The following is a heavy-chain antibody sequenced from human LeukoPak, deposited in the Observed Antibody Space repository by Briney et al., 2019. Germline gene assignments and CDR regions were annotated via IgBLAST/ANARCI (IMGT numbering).Heavy chain of an antibody. CDR2: MDPNSGNT. Sequence: GASVKVSCRASGYTFTSYDINWVRQATGQGLEWMGWMDPNSGNTGYAQKFRGRVTMTRNTSISTAYMELSSLRSEDTAVYYCARGIAAAEVWFDPWGQGTLVTVSS. CDR1: GYTFTSYD. V-gene: IGHV1-8*01. D-gene: IGHD6-13*01. J-gene: IGHJ5*02. CDR3: ARGIAAAEVWFDP.